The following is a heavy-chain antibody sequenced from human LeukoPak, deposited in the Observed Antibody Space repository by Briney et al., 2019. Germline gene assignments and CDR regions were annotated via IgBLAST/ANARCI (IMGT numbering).Heavy chain of an antibody. CDR2: ISGSGGST. Sequence: GGSLRLSCAASGFTFSSYAMSWVRQAPGKGLEWVSAISGSGGSTYYADSVKGRFTISRDNSKNTLYLQMNSLRAEDTAVYYCAKDGVVPIYPEYYFDYWGQGTLVTVSS. D-gene: IGHD2-2*01. J-gene: IGHJ4*02. CDR3: AKDGVVPIYPEYYFDY. V-gene: IGHV3-23*01. CDR1: GFTFSSYA.